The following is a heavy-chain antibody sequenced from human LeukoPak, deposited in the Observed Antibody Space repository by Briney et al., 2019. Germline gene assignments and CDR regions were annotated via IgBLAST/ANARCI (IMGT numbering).Heavy chain of an antibody. Sequence: ASETLSLTCTVSGGSISSYYWSWIRQPAGKGLEWIGRIYTSGSTNYNPSLKSRVTMSVDTSKNQFSLKLSSVTAADTAVYYCARVRNFDWLPYNWFDPWGQGTLVTVSS. D-gene: IGHD3-9*01. CDR2: IYTSGST. CDR3: ARVRNFDWLPYNWFDP. V-gene: IGHV4-4*07. CDR1: GGSISSYY. J-gene: IGHJ5*02.